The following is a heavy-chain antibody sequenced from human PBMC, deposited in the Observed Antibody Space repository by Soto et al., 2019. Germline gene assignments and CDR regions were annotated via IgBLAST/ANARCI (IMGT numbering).Heavy chain of an antibody. D-gene: IGHD6-19*01. CDR1: GGSINSSSYF. V-gene: IGHV4-39*01. Sequence: SETLSLTCSVSGGSINSSSYFWGWVRQPPGKGLAWIGSIYYGGSTYYNPSLRSRVTISVDTSKNQFSLKLSSVTAADTAVFYCARHYSSGSRNWFDPWGQRALGTVSS. CDR3: ARHYSSGSRNWFDP. J-gene: IGHJ5*02. CDR2: IYYGGST.